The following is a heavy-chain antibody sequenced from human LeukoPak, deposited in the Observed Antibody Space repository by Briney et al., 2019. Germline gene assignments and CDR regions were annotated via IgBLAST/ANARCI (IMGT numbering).Heavy chain of an antibody. V-gene: IGHV4-59*01. D-gene: IGHD1-26*01. CDR2: IYYSGTT. CDR1: GGSISHYY. CDR3: ARRSSLDY. J-gene: IGHJ4*02. Sequence: SETLSLTCTVSGGSISHYYWSWIRQPPGKGLEWIGYIYYSGTTNYNPSLKSRVTISVDTSKNQFSLNLSSVAAADTAVYYCARRSSLDYWGQGTLVAVSS.